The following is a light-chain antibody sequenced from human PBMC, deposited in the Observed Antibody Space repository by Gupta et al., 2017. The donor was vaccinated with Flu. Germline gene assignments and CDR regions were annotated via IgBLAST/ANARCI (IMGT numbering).Light chain of an antibody. J-gene: IGLJ2*01. V-gene: IGLV1-51*01. CDR3: GTWDSSLSAGV. Sequence: QSVFTQPPSVSAAPGQKVTISCSGSSSNIGNNYVSWYQQLPGTAPKLLIYDNNKRPSGIPDRFSGSKSGTSATLGITGLQTGDEADYYCGTWDSSLSAGVFGGGTKLTAL. CDR2: DNN. CDR1: SSNIGNNY.